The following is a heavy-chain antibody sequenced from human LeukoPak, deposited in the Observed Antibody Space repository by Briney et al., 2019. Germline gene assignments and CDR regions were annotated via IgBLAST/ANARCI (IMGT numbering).Heavy chain of an antibody. CDR3: ARTPSSNYDYYDSSDNWFDP. V-gene: IGHV1-2*02. J-gene: IGHJ5*02. D-gene: IGHD3-22*01. CDR1: GYFFSHYG. Sequence: ASVKVSCKTSGYFFSHYGISWVRQAPGQGLEWMGWINPNSGGTNYAQKFQGRVTMTRDTSISTAYMELSRLRSDDTAVYYCARTPSSNYDYYDSSDNWFDPWGQGTLVTVSS. CDR2: INPNSGGT.